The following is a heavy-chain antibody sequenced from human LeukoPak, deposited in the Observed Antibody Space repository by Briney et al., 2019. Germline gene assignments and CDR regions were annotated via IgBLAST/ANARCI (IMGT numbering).Heavy chain of an antibody. CDR3: AKDRASGYYRDAFDI. V-gene: IGHV3-33*06. Sequence: PRRSLRLSCAASGFTFSSYVMHTVRQAPGKGLEGGAVIWYDGSNKYYAESVKCRFTISRDNSKNTLYLQMNRLRAEDTAVYYCAKDRASGYYRDAFDIWGQGTMVTVSS. D-gene: IGHD3-22*01. CDR1: GFTFSSYV. CDR2: IWYDGSNK. J-gene: IGHJ3*02.